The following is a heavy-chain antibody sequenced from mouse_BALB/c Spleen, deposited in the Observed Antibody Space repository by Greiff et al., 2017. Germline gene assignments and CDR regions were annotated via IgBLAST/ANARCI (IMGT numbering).Heavy chain of an antibody. Sequence: EVQLVESGGGLVQPGGSRKLSCAASGFTFSDYGMPWVRQAPGKGPEWVAFISNLAYSIYYADTVTGRFTISRENAKNTLYLEMSSLRSEDTAMYYGARVVRHYYFDYWGQGTTLTVSS. V-gene: IGHV5-15*02. CDR1: GFTFSDYG. CDR2: ISNLAYSI. J-gene: IGHJ2*01. D-gene: IGHD1-2*01. CDR3: ARVVRHYYFDY.